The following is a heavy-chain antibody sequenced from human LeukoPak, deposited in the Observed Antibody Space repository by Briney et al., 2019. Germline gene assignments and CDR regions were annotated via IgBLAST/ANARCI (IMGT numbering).Heavy chain of an antibody. D-gene: IGHD2-2*01. CDR3: ARGSVVLLDY. V-gene: IGHV3-64*01. J-gene: IGHJ4*02. CDR1: GFTFSSYE. Sequence: GGSLRLSCAASGFTFSSYEMNWVRQAPGKGLEYVSAISSNGGSTYYANSVKGRFTISRDNSKNTLYLQMGSLRAEDMAVYYCARGSVVLLDYWGQGTPVTVSS. CDR2: ISSNGGST.